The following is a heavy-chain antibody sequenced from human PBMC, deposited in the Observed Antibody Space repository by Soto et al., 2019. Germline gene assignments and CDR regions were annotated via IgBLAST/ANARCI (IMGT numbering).Heavy chain of an antibody. D-gene: IGHD6-13*01. CDR3: GRDPAVGIAGAGTGFDY. Sequence: SETLSLTCTVSGVSISSYYWSWIRQPPGKGLEWNGYIYCSGSTNYNPSLKSRVTISLDTSKNQFSLKLSSMTAADTAVYYCGRDPAVGIAGAGTGFDYWGQGILVTVSS. CDR2: IYCSGST. J-gene: IGHJ4*02. CDR1: GVSISSYY. V-gene: IGHV4-59*01.